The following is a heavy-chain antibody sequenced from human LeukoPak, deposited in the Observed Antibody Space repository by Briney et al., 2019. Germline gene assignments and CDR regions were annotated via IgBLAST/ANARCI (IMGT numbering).Heavy chain of an antibody. Sequence: ASVKGFCKASGYTFTSYYMHWVRQAPGQGLEWMGIINPSGGSTSYAQKFQGRVTMTRDTSTSTVYMELSSLRSEDTAVYYCARERESGSYFDYWGQGTLVTVSS. CDR3: ARERESGSYFDY. D-gene: IGHD1-26*01. V-gene: IGHV1-46*01. CDR2: INPSGGST. J-gene: IGHJ4*02. CDR1: GYTFTSYY.